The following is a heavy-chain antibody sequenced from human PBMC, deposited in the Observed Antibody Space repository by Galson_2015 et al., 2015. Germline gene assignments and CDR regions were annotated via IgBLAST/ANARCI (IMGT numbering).Heavy chain of an antibody. CDR1: GFTFDDYA. CDR3: AKATMLRGEFYFYGMDV. Sequence: SLRLSCAASGFTFDDYAMHWVRHAPGKGLEWVSGISWNSGSIGYADSVKGRITISRDNAKNSLYLQMNSLRGEDTAVYHCAKATMLRGEFYFYGMDVWGQGTTVTVS. J-gene: IGHJ6*02. CDR2: ISWNSGSI. V-gene: IGHV3-9*01. D-gene: IGHD3-10*01.